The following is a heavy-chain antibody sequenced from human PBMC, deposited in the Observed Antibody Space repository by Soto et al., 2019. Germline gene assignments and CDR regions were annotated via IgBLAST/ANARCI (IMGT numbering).Heavy chain of an antibody. CDR2: IYATGTT. V-gene: IGHV4-4*07. Sequence: SETLSLTCTVSGASISGFYRSSIRKSAGKGLEWIGRIYATGTTDYNPSLKSRVMMSVDTSKKQFSLKLRSVTAADTAVYYCVRDGTKTLRDWFDPWGQGISVTVSS. D-gene: IGHD1-1*01. CDR1: GASISGFY. CDR3: VRDGTKTLRDWFDP. J-gene: IGHJ5*02.